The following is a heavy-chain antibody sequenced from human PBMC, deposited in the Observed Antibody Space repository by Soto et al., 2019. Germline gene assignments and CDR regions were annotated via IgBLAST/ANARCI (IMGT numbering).Heavy chain of an antibody. Sequence: GGSLRLSCGASGFIFSNFDMHWVRQTTEKGLEWVSGIGFAGDTNYSGSVRGRFTISRENAKNSLFLQMNSLRVGDTAVYYCVRGLPGGFDPWGQGTLVTVSS. V-gene: IGHV3-13*01. D-gene: IGHD3-10*01. CDR1: GFIFSNFD. CDR3: VRGLPGGFDP. J-gene: IGHJ5*02. CDR2: IGFAGDT.